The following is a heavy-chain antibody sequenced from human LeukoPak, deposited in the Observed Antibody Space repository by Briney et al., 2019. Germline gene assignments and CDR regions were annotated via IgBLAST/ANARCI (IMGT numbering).Heavy chain of an antibody. V-gene: IGHV3-23*01. J-gene: IGHJ4*02. D-gene: IGHD3-10*01. Sequence: PGGSLGLSCAASGFTFSSYGMSWVRQAPGKGLEWVSAISGSGGSTYYADSVKGRFTISRDNAKNSLYLQMNSLRAEDTAVYYCAAYYGSGSYYRHFDYWGQGTLVTVSS. CDR3: AAYYGSGSYYRHFDY. CDR1: GFTFSSYG. CDR2: ISGSGGST.